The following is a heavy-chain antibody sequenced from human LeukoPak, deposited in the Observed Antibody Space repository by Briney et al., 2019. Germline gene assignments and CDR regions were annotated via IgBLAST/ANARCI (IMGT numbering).Heavy chain of an antibody. CDR2: VSSTGDST. D-gene: IGHD6-13*01. CDR3: AKEALAAAGLDY. Sequence: GGSLRLSCAASGFIFTNYAMNWVRQPPGGGLQWVSGVSSTGDSTYYADSVKGRFTISRDNSQNMVYLQMSSLRAEDTADYYCAKEALAAAGLDYWGQGTLVTVSS. V-gene: IGHV3-23*01. J-gene: IGHJ4*02. CDR1: GFIFTNYA.